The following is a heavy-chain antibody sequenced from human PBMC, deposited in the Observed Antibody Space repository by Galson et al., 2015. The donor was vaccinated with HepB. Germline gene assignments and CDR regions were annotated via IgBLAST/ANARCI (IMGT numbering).Heavy chain of an antibody. Sequence: SLRLSCAASGFTFSAHDMYWVRQAPGKGLEWVSSITTSSSYIYYADSMRGRFTISRDNAKNSLFLQMDSLRAEDTAVYYCAKAGCSGACCYLMYTWIDSWGQGTLVTVSS. CDR3: AKAGCSGACCYLMYTWIDS. J-gene: IGHJ5*01. D-gene: IGHD2-2*01. V-gene: IGHV3-21*06. CDR1: GFTFSAHD. CDR2: ITTSSSYI.